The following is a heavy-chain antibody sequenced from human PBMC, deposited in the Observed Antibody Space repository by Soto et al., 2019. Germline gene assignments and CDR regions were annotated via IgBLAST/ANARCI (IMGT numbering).Heavy chain of an antibody. D-gene: IGHD6-19*01. CDR3: EKLLAEAASSDGFGI. Sequence: GCSSLARAAGGSSFKNYAMTWARKTQGKGLQWVSGITGGGAIANYSDPVKGRFTISRANSRNTLYLQLNRLRAEDTAVYYCEKLLAEAASSDGFGIWGQGTMVTVSS. V-gene: IGHV3-23*01. J-gene: IGHJ3*02. CDR1: GSSFKNYA. CDR2: ITGGGAIA.